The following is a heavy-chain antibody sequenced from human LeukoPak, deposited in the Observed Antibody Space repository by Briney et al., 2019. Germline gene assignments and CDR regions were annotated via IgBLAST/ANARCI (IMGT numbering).Heavy chain of an antibody. D-gene: IGHD3-10*01. J-gene: IGHJ6*02. CDR2: IYPGDSDT. CDR3: ARRRVYGSGSSPYYYYGMDV. Sequence: GESLKISCKGSGYSFTSYWIGWVRQMPGKGLEWMGIIYPGDSDTRYSPSFQGQVTISADKSISTAYLQWSSLKASDTAMYYCARRRVYGSGSSPYYYYGMDVWGQGTTVTVSS. CDR1: GYSFTSYW. V-gene: IGHV5-51*01.